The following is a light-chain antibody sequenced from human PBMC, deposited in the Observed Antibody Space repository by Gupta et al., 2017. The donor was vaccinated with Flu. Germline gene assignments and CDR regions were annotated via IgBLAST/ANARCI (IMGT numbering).Light chain of an antibody. Sequence: APLSLSTGDRAILSCRASQSVNIYLAWYQQKHGQPPRLLMFDASKRAAGIPDRFSGSGSGTDFTLTISTREPEDFAVYYCQQRSGLPMYTFGQGTKLE. V-gene: IGKV3-11*01. CDR3: QQRSGLPMYT. CDR2: DAS. CDR1: QSVNIY. J-gene: IGKJ2*01.